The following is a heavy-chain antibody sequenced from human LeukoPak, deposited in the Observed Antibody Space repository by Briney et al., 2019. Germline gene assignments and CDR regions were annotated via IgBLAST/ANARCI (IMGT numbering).Heavy chain of an antibody. D-gene: IGHD3-10*01. CDR1: GGSFSGYY. V-gene: IGHV4-34*01. Sequence: SETLSLTCAVYGGSFSGYYWSWIRQPPGKGLEWIGEINHSGSTNYNPSLKSRVTISVDTSKNQFSLKLSSVTAADTAVYYCARRGSGSYYNLFDYWGQGTLVTVSS. J-gene: IGHJ4*02. CDR2: INHSGST. CDR3: ARRGSGSYYNLFDY.